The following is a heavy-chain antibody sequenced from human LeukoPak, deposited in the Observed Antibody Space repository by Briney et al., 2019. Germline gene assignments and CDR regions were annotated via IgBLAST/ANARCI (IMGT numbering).Heavy chain of an antibody. CDR1: GFTFSSYD. J-gene: IGHJ6*03. V-gene: IGHV3-13*01. CDR3: ARGDRQCNYPYYYMDV. D-gene: IGHD1-7*01. CDR2: IGTAGDT. Sequence: PGGSLRLSCAASGFTFSSYDMHWVRQATGKGLEWVSAIGTAGDTYYPGSVKGRFTISRENAKNSLYLQMNSLRAGDTAVYYCARGDRQCNYPYYYMDVWGKGTTVTVSS.